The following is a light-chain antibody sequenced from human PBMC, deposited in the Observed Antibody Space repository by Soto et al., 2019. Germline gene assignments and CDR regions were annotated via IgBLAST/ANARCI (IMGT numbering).Light chain of an antibody. Sequence: QSALTQPASVSGSPGQSITISCTGTSSDVGGYNYVSWYQQFPGKAPKLMIYEVTNRPSGVSNRFSGSKSGNTASLTISGLQAADEADYFCSSYTSSSTLVFGGGTQLTVL. CDR2: EVT. CDR1: SSDVGGYNY. J-gene: IGLJ3*02. CDR3: SSYTSSSTLV. V-gene: IGLV2-14*01.